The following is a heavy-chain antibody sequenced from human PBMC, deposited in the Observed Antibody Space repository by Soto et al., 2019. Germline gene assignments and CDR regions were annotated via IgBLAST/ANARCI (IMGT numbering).Heavy chain of an antibody. V-gene: IGHV3-23*01. CDR2: ISVSGVST. D-gene: IGHD2-15*01. CDR1: GFTFSSFA. CDR3: AKNQFYCSGGSCFYSYYYMDV. Sequence: GGSLRLSCAASGFTFSSFAMSWVRQAPGKGLEWVSGISVSGVSTYYADSVKGRFTVSRDNSKNTLFLQMNSLRVEDTAVYYCAKNQFYCSGGSCFYSYYYMDVWGKGTTVTVSS. J-gene: IGHJ6*03.